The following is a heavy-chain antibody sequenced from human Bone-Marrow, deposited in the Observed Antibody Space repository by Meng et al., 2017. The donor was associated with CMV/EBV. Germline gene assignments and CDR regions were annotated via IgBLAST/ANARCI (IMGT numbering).Heavy chain of an antibody. J-gene: IGHJ4*02. D-gene: IGHD2-15*01. CDR2: IGAAGGST. Sequence: FSTYAITWVRQAPGKGLEWVLTIGAAGGSTDYADSVKGRFTISSDTSKNTLYLQMNSLRAEDTAVYYCAKGRLGGRYCSGSSCYLFDYWGQGALVTVSS. V-gene: IGHV3-23*01. CDR1: FSTYA. CDR3: AKGRLGGRYCSGSSCYLFDY.